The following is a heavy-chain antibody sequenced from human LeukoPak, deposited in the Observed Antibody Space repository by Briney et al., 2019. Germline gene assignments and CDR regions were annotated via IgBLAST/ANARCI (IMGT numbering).Heavy chain of an antibody. D-gene: IGHD3-22*01. Sequence: SETLSLTCTVSGGSIISSNHYWGWTRQPPGKGLEWFGSISYSGGTAYNPSPRSRVTISVDTSKNQFSLKVNSVTAADTAVYYCAREVEYYDSSGYRPHAFDIWGQGTLVTVSS. CDR3: AREVEYYDSSGYRPHAFDI. V-gene: IGHV4-39*02. J-gene: IGHJ3*02. CDR2: ISYSGGT. CDR1: GGSIISSNHY.